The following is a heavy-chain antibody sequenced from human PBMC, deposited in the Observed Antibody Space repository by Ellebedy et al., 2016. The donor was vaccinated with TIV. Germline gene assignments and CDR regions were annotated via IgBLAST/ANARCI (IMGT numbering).Heavy chain of an antibody. CDR1: GFTFSSYG. D-gene: IGHD1-26*01. Sequence: GGSLRLSXAASGFTFSSYGMHWVRQAPDKGLEWVAVISYGGSDKYYADSVKGRFTISRDNSKDTLFLQMNSLRAGDTALYYCAKERIVEPTDAFEIWGQGTMVTVSS. J-gene: IGHJ3*02. CDR3: AKERIVEPTDAFEI. V-gene: IGHV3-30*18. CDR2: ISYGGSDK.